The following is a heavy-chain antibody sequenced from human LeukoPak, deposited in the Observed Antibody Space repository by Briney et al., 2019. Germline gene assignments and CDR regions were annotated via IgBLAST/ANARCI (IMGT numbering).Heavy chain of an antibody. V-gene: IGHV3-9*01. CDR3: AKDLKSGYSYGQGYYYGMDV. D-gene: IGHD5-18*01. CDR2: ISWNSGSI. J-gene: IGHJ6*02. CDR1: GFIFDDYA. Sequence: GGSLRLSCAASGFIFDDYAMHWVRQAPGKGLEWVSGISWNSGSIGYADSVKGRFTISRDNAKNSLYLQMNSLRAEDTALYYCAKDLKSGYSYGQGYYYGMDVWGPGTTVTVSS.